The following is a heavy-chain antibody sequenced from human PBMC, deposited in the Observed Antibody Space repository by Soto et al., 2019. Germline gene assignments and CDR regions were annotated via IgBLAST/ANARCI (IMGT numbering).Heavy chain of an antibody. Sequence: LSLTCAVYGGSFSGYYWSWIRQPPGKGLEWIGEINHSGSTNYNPSLKSRVTISVDTSKNQFSLKLSSVTAADTAVYYCARDALEYYYGSGRHPTPFDYWGQGTLVTVSS. J-gene: IGHJ4*02. D-gene: IGHD3-10*01. CDR2: INHSGST. V-gene: IGHV4-34*01. CDR3: ARDALEYYYGSGRHPTPFDY. CDR1: GGSFSGYY.